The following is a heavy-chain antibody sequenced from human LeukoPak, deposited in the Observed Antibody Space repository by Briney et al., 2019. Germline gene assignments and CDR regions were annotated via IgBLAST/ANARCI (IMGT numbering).Heavy chain of an antibody. D-gene: IGHD3-3*01. CDR2: ISSSGST. V-gene: IGHV4-61*02. J-gene: IGHJ3*02. CDR1: GDSISSGDYY. CDR3: ARDRFEGDAFDI. Sequence: SETLSLTCTVSGDSISSGDYYWSWIRQPAGKGLEWIGRISSSGSTNYNPSLKSRVTISVDTSKNQFSLKLSSVTAADTAVYYCARDRFEGDAFDIWGQGTMVTVSS.